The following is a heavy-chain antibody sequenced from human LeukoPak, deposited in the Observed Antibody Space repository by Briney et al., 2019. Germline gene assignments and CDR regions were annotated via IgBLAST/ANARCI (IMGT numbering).Heavy chain of an antibody. CDR3: ARIRDGYNDAYDI. J-gene: IGHJ3*02. CDR1: GYTFPDYG. CDR2: ISPYNGNT. D-gene: IGHD5-24*01. Sequence: ASVKVSCKASGYTFPDYGITWVRQAPGQGLEWMGWISPYNGNTNYAQNLQGRVTLTTDTSTRTAYMELRGLRSDDAAVYYCARIRDGYNDAYDIWGQGTMVTVSS. V-gene: IGHV1-18*01.